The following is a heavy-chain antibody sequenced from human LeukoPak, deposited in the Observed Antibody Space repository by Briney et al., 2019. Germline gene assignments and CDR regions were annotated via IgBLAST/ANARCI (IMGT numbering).Heavy chain of an antibody. Sequence: PSETLSLTCAVYGGSFSGYYWSWIRQPPGKGLEWIGEINHSGSTNYNPSLKSRVTISVDTSKNQFSLKLSSVTAADTAVYYCARGITDYDILTGLVQLWGLGTLVTVSS. CDR2: INHSGST. D-gene: IGHD3-9*01. CDR1: GGSFSGYY. CDR3: ARGITDYDILTGLVQL. J-gene: IGHJ4*02. V-gene: IGHV4-34*01.